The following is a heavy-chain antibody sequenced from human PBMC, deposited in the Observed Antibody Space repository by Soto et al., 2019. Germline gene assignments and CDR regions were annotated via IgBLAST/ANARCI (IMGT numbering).Heavy chain of an antibody. Sequence: SETLSLTCAVYGGSFSGYYWSWIRQPPGKGLEWIGEINHSGSTNYNPSLKSRVNISVDTSKNQFSLKLSSVTAADTAVYYCARARVVVVAATFRGPRAWFDPWGQGTLVTVSS. V-gene: IGHV4-34*01. D-gene: IGHD2-15*01. J-gene: IGHJ5*02. CDR2: INHSGST. CDR3: ARARVVVVAATFRGPRAWFDP. CDR1: GGSFSGYY.